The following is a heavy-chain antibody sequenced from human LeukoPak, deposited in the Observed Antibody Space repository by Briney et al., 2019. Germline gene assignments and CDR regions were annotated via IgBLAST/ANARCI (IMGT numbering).Heavy chain of an antibody. CDR3: ATRSGSPDGGFDP. J-gene: IGHJ5*02. D-gene: IGHD1-26*01. V-gene: IGHV1-24*01. CDR1: GCTLTELS. CDR2: FDPEDGET. Sequence: ASVKVSCKGSGCTLTELSMHWVRQAPGKGLEWMGGFDPEDGETIYAQKFQGRVTMTEDTSTDTAYMEVSSLTSEDTAVYYCATRSGSPDGGFDPWGQGTLVTASS.